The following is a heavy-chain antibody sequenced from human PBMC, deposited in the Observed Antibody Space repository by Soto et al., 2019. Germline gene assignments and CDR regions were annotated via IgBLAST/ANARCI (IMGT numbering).Heavy chain of an antibody. D-gene: IGHD2-2*01. Sequence: ASVKVSCKASGYTFTSYDINWVRQATGQGLEWMGWMNPNSGNTGYAQKFQGRVTMTRNTSISTAYMELSSLRSEDTAVYYCARADPDCSSTSCFFDYWGQGTLVTVS. CDR3: ARADPDCSSTSCFFDY. CDR2: MNPNSGNT. V-gene: IGHV1-8*01. J-gene: IGHJ4*02. CDR1: GYTFTSYD.